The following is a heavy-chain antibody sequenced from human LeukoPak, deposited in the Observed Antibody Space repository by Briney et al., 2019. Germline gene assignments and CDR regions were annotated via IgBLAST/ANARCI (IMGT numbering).Heavy chain of an antibody. CDR2: ISSSSSTI. CDR3: ARDGDWNDGRVY. CDR1: GFTFSSYS. J-gene: IGHJ4*02. D-gene: IGHD1-1*01. V-gene: IGHV3-48*02. Sequence: GGSLRLSCAASGFTFSSYSMDWVRQAPGKWLEWVSYISSSSSTIYYADSVKGRFTISRDNAKNSLYLQMNSLRDEDTAVYYCARDGDWNDGRVYWGQGTLVAVTS.